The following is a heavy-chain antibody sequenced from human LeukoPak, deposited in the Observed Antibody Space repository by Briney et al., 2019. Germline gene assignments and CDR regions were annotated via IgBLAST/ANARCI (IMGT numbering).Heavy chain of an antibody. CDR3: ARHSQATSTPRDY. D-gene: IGHD5-12*01. J-gene: IGHJ4*02. Sequence: SETLSLTCTVSGGSISPYYSSWIRQSPGKGLEFIAWIHYSGSTYYHPSFKSRVTQSLGTSKNHFSLGLSSMTAADTAVYYCARHSQATSTPRDYWGQGTLVTVSS. CDR1: GGSISPYY. CDR2: IHYSGST. V-gene: IGHV4-59*08.